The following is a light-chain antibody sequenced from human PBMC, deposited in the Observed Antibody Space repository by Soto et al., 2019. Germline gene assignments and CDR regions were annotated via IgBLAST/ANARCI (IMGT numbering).Light chain of an antibody. J-gene: IGLJ3*02. Sequence: QAVVTQSSSASASLGSSVKLTCTLSSGHSSYIIAWHQQQPGKAPRYLMKLEGSGSYNKGSGVPDRFSGSSSGADRYLTISNLQSEDEADYYCETWDSNTHRVFGGGTQLTVL. CDR3: ETWDSNTHRV. CDR2: LEGSGSY. CDR1: SGHSSYI. V-gene: IGLV4-60*03.